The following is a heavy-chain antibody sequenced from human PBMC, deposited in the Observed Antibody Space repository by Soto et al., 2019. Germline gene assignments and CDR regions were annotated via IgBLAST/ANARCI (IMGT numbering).Heavy chain of an antibody. Sequence: PGGSLRLSCAASGFTFSSRAMTWVRQTPGKGPEWVSSISNNGGTTYYADSVKGRFTISRDNSKNTLYLQMSSLRVEDTAIYYCANRPGDPYYFDFWGPGTLVTVSS. V-gene: IGHV3-23*01. CDR3: ANRPGDPYYFDF. CDR1: GFTFSSRA. CDR2: ISNNGGTT. J-gene: IGHJ4*02.